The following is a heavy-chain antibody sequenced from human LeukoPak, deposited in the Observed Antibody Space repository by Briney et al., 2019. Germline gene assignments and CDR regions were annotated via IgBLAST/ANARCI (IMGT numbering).Heavy chain of an antibody. J-gene: IGHJ4*02. CDR2: IYYSGST. V-gene: IGHV4-59*01. CDR3: ASNHRAYCGGDCYHY. Sequence: SETLSLTCAVYGGSFSSYYWSWIRQPPGKGLEWIAYIYYSGSTNYNPSLKSRVTISVDTSKNQFSLKLSSVTAADTAVYYCASNHRAYCGGDCYHYWGQGTLVTVSS. CDR1: GGSFSSYY. D-gene: IGHD2-21*02.